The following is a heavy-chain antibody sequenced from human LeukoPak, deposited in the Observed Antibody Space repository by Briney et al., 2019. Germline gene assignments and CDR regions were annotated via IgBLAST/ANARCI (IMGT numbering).Heavy chain of an antibody. CDR2: ITGSSSTI. Sequence: GGSLRLSCAASGFTLSTYSMNWVRQAPGKGLEWISYITGSSSTISYADSVKGRFTISRDNAKNSLSLQMNSLRAEDTAVYYCATDRHWASDYGGQGTLVTVSS. J-gene: IGHJ4*02. CDR3: ATDRHWASDY. CDR1: GFTLSTYS. V-gene: IGHV3-48*01. D-gene: IGHD3-16*01.